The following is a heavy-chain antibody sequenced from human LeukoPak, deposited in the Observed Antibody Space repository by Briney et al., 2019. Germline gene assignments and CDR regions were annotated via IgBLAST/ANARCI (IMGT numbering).Heavy chain of an antibody. Sequence: GGSLRLSCAAPGFTFSRYPMSWVRQAPGKGLEWVSTISGSGGSTYYADSVKGRFTISRDNSKNTLYLQMNSLRAEDTAVYYCAKDLHTYYYGSGSFSSYFDYWGQGTLVTVSS. J-gene: IGHJ4*02. CDR2: ISGSGGST. CDR1: GFTFSRYP. CDR3: AKDLHTYYYGSGSFSSYFDY. V-gene: IGHV3-23*01. D-gene: IGHD3-10*01.